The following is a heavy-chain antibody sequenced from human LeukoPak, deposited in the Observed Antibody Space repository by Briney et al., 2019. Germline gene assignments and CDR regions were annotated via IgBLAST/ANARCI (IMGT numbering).Heavy chain of an antibody. D-gene: IGHD3-16*01. J-gene: IGHJ6*03. CDR2: ISESSGST. V-gene: IGHV3-23*01. Sequence: GGSLRLSCVASGFTFNSFGMTWVRQAPGKGPEWVSAISESSGSTYYADSVKGRFTISRDNSKSTLYLQMNSLRAEDTAIYYCARGRETYYTYYYMDVWAKGTTVTVSS. CDR3: ARGRETYYTYYYMDV. CDR1: GFTFNSFG.